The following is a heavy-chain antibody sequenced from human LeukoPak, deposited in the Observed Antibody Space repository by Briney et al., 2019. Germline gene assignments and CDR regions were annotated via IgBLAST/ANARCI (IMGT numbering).Heavy chain of an antibody. Sequence: SETLSLTCTVSGGSISSSSYYWGWIRQPPGKGLEWIGSIYYSGSTYYNPSLKSRVTISVDTSKNQFSLKLSSVTAADTAVYYCARMQRDQRYYYYYYMDVWGKGTTVTVSS. D-gene: IGHD6-25*01. CDR2: IYYSGST. J-gene: IGHJ6*03. CDR3: ARMQRDQRYYYYYYMDV. CDR1: GGSISSSSYY. V-gene: IGHV4-39*01.